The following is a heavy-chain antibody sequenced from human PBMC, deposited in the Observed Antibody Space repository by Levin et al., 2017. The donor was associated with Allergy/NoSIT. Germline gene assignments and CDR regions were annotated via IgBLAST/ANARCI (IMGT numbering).Heavy chain of an antibody. CDR3: ARGGCSSTSCLDS. D-gene: IGHD2-2*01. CDR2: INSDGSNT. CDR1: GFTFSNSW. Sequence: LTCAASGFTFSNSWMHWVRQAPGKGLVWVSHINSDGSNTNYADSVKGRFTISRDNAKNTLYLQMNSLRAEDTAVYYCARGGCSSTSCLDSWGQGTLVTVSP. V-gene: IGHV3-74*01. J-gene: IGHJ5*01.